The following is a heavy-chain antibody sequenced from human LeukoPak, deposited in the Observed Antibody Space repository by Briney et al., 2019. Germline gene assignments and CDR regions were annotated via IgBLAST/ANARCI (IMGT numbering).Heavy chain of an antibody. CDR2: IYYSGST. Sequence: PSETLSLTCTVSGGSISSSSYYWGWIRQPPGKGLEWIGSIYYSGSTYYNPSLKSRFTISVDTSKNQFSLKLSSVTAADTAVYYCARERDHSSLGDYFDYWGQGTLVTVSS. CDR3: ARERDHSSLGDYFDY. CDR1: GGSISSSSYY. V-gene: IGHV4-39*07. J-gene: IGHJ4*02. D-gene: IGHD6-6*01.